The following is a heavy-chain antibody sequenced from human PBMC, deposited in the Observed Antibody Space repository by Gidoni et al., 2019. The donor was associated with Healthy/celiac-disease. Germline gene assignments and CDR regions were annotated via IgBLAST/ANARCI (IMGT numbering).Heavy chain of an antibody. J-gene: IGHJ4*02. CDR1: GFTFSSYG. V-gene: IGHV3-30*03. CDR2: ISYDGSNK. Sequence: QVQLVESGGGVVQPGRYLRLSCAASGFTFSSYGMHWVRQAPGKGLEWVAVISYDGSNKYYADSVKGRFTISRDNSKNTLYLQMNSLRAEDTAVYYCARGAYTWIQPIDYWGQGTLVTVSS. CDR3: ARGAYTWIQPIDY. D-gene: IGHD5-18*01.